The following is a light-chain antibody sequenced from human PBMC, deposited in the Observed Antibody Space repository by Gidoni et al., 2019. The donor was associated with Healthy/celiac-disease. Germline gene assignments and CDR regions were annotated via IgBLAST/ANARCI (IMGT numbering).Light chain of an antibody. CDR1: QSVSIY. Sequence: EIVLTQSPDTLSLSPGARATLSCRASQSVSIYFAWYQQKPGQAPRLLIYDASNRATGIPARFSGSGSGTDFTLTISSLEPEDFAVYYCQQRSNWPPWTFGQGTKVEIK. CDR2: DAS. J-gene: IGKJ1*01. V-gene: IGKV3-11*01. CDR3: QQRSNWPPWT.